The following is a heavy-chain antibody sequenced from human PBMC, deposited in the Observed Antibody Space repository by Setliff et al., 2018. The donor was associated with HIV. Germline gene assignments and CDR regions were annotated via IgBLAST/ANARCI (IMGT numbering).Heavy chain of an antibody. CDR3: ARAPTGELDF. J-gene: IGHJ4*02. CDR1: GGSISSYY. D-gene: IGHD7-27*01. CDR2: IKYTGQT. V-gene: IGHV4-39*01. Sequence: SETLSLTCTVSGGSISSYYWGWIRQPPGKGLEWIASIKYTGQTYYNSSLKSRVTISVDTSTNQLSLKLSSVTAADTAVYYCARAPTGELDFWGQGTLVTVSS.